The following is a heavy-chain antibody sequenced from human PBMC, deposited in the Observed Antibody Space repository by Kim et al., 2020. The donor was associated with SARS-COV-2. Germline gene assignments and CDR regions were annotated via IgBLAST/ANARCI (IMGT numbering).Heavy chain of an antibody. D-gene: IGHD3-10*01. Sequence: SETLSLTCTVSGGSISSSSYYWGWIRQPPGKGLEWIGSIYYSGSTYYNPSLKSRVTISVDTSKNQFSLKLSSVTAADTAVYYCARHTTPYYYGSGLFDPWGQGTLVTVSS. CDR2: IYYSGST. J-gene: IGHJ5*02. CDR3: ARHTTPYYYGSGLFDP. V-gene: IGHV4-39*01. CDR1: GGSISSSSYY.